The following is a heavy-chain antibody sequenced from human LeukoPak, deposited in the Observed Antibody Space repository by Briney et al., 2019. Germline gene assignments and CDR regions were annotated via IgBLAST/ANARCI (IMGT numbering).Heavy chain of an antibody. CDR1: GFTFSSYS. V-gene: IGHV3-21*01. Sequence: PGGSLRLSCAASGFTFSSYSMNWVRQAPGEGLEWVSFISSGSSYIYYADSVKDQFTISRDNAKNSLYLQMNSLRAEDTAVYYCARARSGYTSGSDFEFWGQGTRVTVSS. CDR2: ISSGSSYI. J-gene: IGHJ4*02. D-gene: IGHD6-19*01. CDR3: ARARSGYTSGSDFEF.